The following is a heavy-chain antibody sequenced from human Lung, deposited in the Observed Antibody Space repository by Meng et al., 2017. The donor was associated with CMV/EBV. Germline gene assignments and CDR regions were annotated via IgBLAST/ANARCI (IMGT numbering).Heavy chain of an antibody. CDR3: ARDRVLRGVNGLDV. D-gene: IGHD3-10*01. CDR2: ISAYNGNT. V-gene: IGHV1-18*01. CDR1: GYSFRTFG. J-gene: IGHJ6*02. Sequence: ASVKVSCKASGYSFRTFGISWVRKGPGQGLEWMGWISAYNGNTTYTQKLQGRVTMTRDTSTRTVYMELRSLRSDDTAVYYCARDRVLRGVNGLDVWGQGTTVTVSS.